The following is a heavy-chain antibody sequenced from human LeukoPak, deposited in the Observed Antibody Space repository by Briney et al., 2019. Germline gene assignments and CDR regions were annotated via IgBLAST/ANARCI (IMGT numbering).Heavy chain of an antibody. CDR2: ISGSGNGT. D-gene: IGHD5-24*01. CDR1: GFTFRTSA. J-gene: IGHJ5*01. V-gene: IGHV3-23*01. CDR3: AKRTMSALDS. Sequence: GGSLRLSCAASGFTFRTSAMNWVRQAPGKGLEWLCGISGSGNGTYYVDSVKGRFTISRDNSQNMVYLLMNSLTVEDAATYYCAKRTMSALDSWGQGTLLIVSS.